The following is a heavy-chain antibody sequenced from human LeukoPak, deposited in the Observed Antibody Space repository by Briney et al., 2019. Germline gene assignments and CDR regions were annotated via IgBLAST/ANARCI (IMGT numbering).Heavy chain of an antibody. J-gene: IGHJ4*02. CDR3: TTNDLGCTMTTVRY. V-gene: IGHV3-15*01. CDR2: IKSKTDGGTT. CDR1: GFTFSNAW. D-gene: IGHD4-17*01. Sequence: KTGGSLRLSCAASGFTFSNAWMSWVRQAPGKGLEWVGRIKSKTDGGTTDYAAPVKGRFTISRDDSKNTLYLQMNSLKTEDTAVYYCTTNDLGCTMTTVRYWGQGTLVTVSS.